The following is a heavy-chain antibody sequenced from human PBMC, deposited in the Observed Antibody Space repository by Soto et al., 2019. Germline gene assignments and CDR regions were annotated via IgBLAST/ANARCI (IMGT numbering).Heavy chain of an antibody. J-gene: IGHJ6*02. CDR1: GGTFSSYA. V-gene: IGHV1-69*12. Sequence: QVQLVQSGAEVKKPGSSVKVSCKASGGTFSSYAISWVRQAPGQGLEWMGGIIPIFGTANYAQKFQGRVTITADXXKXTXFLELSSLRSEDTAVYYCARLPSRFPVRRQPCGMDVWGQGTTVTVSS. D-gene: IGHD2-2*01. CDR2: IIPIFGTA. CDR3: ARLPSRFPVRRQPCGMDV.